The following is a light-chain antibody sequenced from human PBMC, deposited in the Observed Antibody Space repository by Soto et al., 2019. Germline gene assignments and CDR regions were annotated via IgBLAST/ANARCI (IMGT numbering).Light chain of an antibody. CDR3: QQYDTLPYT. Sequence: DIQMTQSPSSLSASVGDRVTITCQASPDISNYLNWYQQKPGKAPNLLIYGTSNLQTGVPSRFSGSGSGTDFTFTISNLQPEDVATYFCQQYDTLPYTFGQGTRLEIK. V-gene: IGKV1-33*01. J-gene: IGKJ2*01. CDR1: PDISNY. CDR2: GTS.